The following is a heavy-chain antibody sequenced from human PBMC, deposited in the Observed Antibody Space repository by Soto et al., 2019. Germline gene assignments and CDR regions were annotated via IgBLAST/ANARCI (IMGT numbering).Heavy chain of an antibody. CDR3: AGLYHYDSSGYYDY. J-gene: IGHJ4*02. Sequence: GASVKVSCKASGNSFTTYYMHWVRQAPGQGLEWMGIINPSGGRTTYAQKFQGRVTMTRDTSTSTFHIELSSLTSEDTAVYYCAGLYHYDSSGYYDYWGQGTLVTVSS. V-gene: IGHV1-46*01. CDR2: INPSGGRT. D-gene: IGHD3-22*01. CDR1: GNSFTTYY.